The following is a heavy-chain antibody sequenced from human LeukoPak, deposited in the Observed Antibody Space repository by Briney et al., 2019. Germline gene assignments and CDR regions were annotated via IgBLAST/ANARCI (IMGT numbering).Heavy chain of an antibody. Sequence: ASVKVSCKASGYTFTNYYIHWVRQAPGQGLEWMGIINPGGRSTSYAQKFQGRVTMTRDTSTSTVYMELSSLRSEDTAVYYCAREIGPIQLHLWGSAFDYWGQGTLVTVSS. J-gene: IGHJ4*02. CDR1: GYTFTNYY. V-gene: IGHV1-46*01. CDR2: INPGGRST. D-gene: IGHD5-24*01. CDR3: AREIGPIQLHLWGSAFDY.